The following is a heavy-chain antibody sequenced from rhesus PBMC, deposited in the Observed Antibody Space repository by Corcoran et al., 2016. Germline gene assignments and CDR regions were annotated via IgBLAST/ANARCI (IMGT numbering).Heavy chain of an antibody. J-gene: IGHJ4*01. D-gene: IGHD1-14*01. CDR1: GYSIGRGYG. Sequence: QVQLQESGPGLVKPAETLSLTCAVSGYSIGRGYGCSWIRQSPGKGLEWIGYIAGSSGSSSHNPSLKGRVTISKDTSKNQFYLKLTSVTAADTAVYYCARGNNEDFDYWGQGVLVTVSS. CDR2: IAGSSGSS. V-gene: IGHV4-127*01. CDR3: ARGNNEDFDY.